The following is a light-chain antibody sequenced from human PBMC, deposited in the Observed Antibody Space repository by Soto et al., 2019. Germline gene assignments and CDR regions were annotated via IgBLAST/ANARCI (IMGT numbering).Light chain of an antibody. CDR1: SSDVGAYTY. V-gene: IGLV2-8*01. CDR2: GVT. Sequence: QSVLTQPPSASGSPGQSVTISCTGTSSDVGAYTYVFWYQQHPGKAPKLMIYGVTERPSGVPDRFSGSKSGNTAPLTISGLQAEDEADYYCNTYTNSSAVVFGGGTKVTVL. CDR3: NTYTNSSAVV. J-gene: IGLJ2*01.